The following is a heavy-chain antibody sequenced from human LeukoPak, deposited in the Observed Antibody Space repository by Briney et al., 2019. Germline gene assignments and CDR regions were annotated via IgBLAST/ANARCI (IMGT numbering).Heavy chain of an antibody. V-gene: IGHV4-61*01. CDR3: AREPGPLYYYDSSGFDY. Sequence: SETLSLTCTVSGGSISSSSYYWSWIRQPPGKGLEWIGYIYYSGSTNYNPSLKSRVTISVDTSKNQFSLKLSSVTAADTAVYYCAREPGPLYYYDSSGFDYWGQGTLVTVSS. J-gene: IGHJ4*02. CDR1: GGSISSSSYY. CDR2: IYYSGST. D-gene: IGHD3-22*01.